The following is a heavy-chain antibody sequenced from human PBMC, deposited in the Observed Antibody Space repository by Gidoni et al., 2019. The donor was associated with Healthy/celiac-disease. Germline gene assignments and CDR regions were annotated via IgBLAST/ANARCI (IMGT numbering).Heavy chain of an antibody. Sequence: QVQLVESGGGLVKPGGSLRLSCAASGFTFSDYYMSWIRQAPGKGLEWVSYISSSSSYTNYADSVKGRFTISRDNAKNSLYLQMNSLRAEDTAVCYCARNRKWEPNNCDYWGQGTLVTVSS. CDR3: ARNRKWEPNNCDY. J-gene: IGHJ4*02. CDR2: ISSSSSYT. V-gene: IGHV3-11*06. CDR1: GFTFSDYY. D-gene: IGHD1-26*01.